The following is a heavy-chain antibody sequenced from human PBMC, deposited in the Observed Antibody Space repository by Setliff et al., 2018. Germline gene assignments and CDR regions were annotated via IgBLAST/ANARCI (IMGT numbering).Heavy chain of an antibody. CDR1: GGPINSDRYY. J-gene: IGHJ3*02. CDR2: MYSSGST. V-gene: IGHV4-39*07. D-gene: IGHD2-15*01. Sequence: NPSETLSLTCTVSGGPINSDRYYWGWIRQPPGKGLEWIGSMYSSGSTYYNPSLKSRVTISVDTSQNQFSLRLSSVTAADTAVYYCASRSGVVEDPPRQVILDDGFDIWGQGTMVTVSS. CDR3: ASRSGVVEDPPRQVILDDGFDI.